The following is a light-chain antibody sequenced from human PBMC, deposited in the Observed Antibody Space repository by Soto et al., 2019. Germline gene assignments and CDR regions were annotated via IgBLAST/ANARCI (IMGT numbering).Light chain of an antibody. CDR2: QAS. Sequence: DIQMTQSPSTLSASVGDRVTITCRASQSISSWLAWYQQKPGKAPKLLIYQASTLETGVPSRFSGGGSGAEFALTISSLQPDDSATYYCQQYNGYPWTFGQGTKVEIK. J-gene: IGKJ1*01. V-gene: IGKV1-5*03. CDR1: QSISSW. CDR3: QQYNGYPWT.